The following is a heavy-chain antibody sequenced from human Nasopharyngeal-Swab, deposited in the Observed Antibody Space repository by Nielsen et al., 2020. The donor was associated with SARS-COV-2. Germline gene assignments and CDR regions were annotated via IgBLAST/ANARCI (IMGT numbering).Heavy chain of an antibody. V-gene: IGHV4-34*01. CDR3: ARGRRERAPRYYYYGMDV. D-gene: IGHD1-1*01. CDR1: GGAFSGFY. CDR2: INPSGST. Sequence: SETLSLTYAVYGGAFSGFYWSWIRQSPGEGLEWIGEINPSGSTDYNPSLKSRVSMSVDTSKNQVFLNLRSVTAADTAVYYCARGRRERAPRYYYYGMDVWGQGTTVTVS. J-gene: IGHJ6*02.